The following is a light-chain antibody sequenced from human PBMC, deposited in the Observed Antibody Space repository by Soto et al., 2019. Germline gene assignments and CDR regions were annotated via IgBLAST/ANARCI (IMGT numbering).Light chain of an antibody. Sequence: EIVLTQSPGTLSLSPGQRATLSCRASQSVTSSYLAWYLQMPGQAPRFLIYGASSWATGIPDRISGSGSGTDFTLTISRLKPEDFAVYYCQQYGSSPLTFGGGTKVEIK. V-gene: IGKV3-20*01. CDR3: QQYGSSPLT. J-gene: IGKJ4*01. CDR1: QSVTSSY. CDR2: GAS.